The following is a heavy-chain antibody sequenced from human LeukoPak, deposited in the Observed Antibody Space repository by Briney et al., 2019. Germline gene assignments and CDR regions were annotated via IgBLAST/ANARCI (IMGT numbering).Heavy chain of an antibody. CDR1: GFTFSTYS. V-gene: IGHV3-21*01. Sequence: PGGSLRHSCAASGFTFSTYSMNWVRQAPGKGLEWVSSISSSNSYIYYADSVKGRFTISRDNAKNSLYLQMNSLRAEDTAVYHCARACGGDCYLSDYWGQGTLVTVSS. J-gene: IGHJ4*02. CDR3: ARACGGDCYLSDY. CDR2: ISSSNSYI. D-gene: IGHD2-21*02.